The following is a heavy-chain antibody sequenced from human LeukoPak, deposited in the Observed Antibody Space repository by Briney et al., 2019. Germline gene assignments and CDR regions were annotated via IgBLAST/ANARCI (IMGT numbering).Heavy chain of an antibody. CDR2: IYYSGST. J-gene: IGHJ4*02. V-gene: IGHV4-34*01. Sequence: SETLSLTCAVYGGSFSGYYWGWIRQPPGKGLEWIGSIYYSGSTYYNPSLKSRLIISVDTSKNQFSLKLRSVTAADTAVYYCARDYGGNDYYFDYWGQGTLVTVSS. D-gene: IGHD4-23*01. CDR3: ARDYGGNDYYFDY. CDR1: GGSFSGYY.